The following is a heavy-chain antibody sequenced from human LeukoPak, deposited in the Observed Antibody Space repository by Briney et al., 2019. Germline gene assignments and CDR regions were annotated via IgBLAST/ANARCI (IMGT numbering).Heavy chain of an antibody. V-gene: IGHV3-7*03. J-gene: IGHJ4*02. CDR3: STYYYDSSGYYTPDY. Sequence: PGGSLRLSCAASGFTFSAYWMSWVRQAPGKGLEWVANIKQDGSEKYYVDSVKGRFTISRDNAKNSLYLQMNSLRTEDTALYYCSTYYYDSSGYYTPDYWGQGTLVTVSS. CDR1: GFTFSAYW. CDR2: IKQDGSEK. D-gene: IGHD3-22*01.